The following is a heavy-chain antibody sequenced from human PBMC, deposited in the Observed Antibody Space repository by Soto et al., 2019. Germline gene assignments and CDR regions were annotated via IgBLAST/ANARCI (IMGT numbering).Heavy chain of an antibody. Sequence: QVQLQESGPGLVKASQTLSLIGSVSGESISSGGYYWSWIRHHPGKGLEWIGYIYDSESAYYNPSLKSRFTISMDPSKNHFAMKLSSVTAADTAVYYSARASSSSSAADYWGQGTLITVSS. D-gene: IGHD6-6*01. CDR1: GESISSGGYY. CDR2: IYDSESA. CDR3: ARASSSSSAADY. J-gene: IGHJ4*02. V-gene: IGHV4-31*03.